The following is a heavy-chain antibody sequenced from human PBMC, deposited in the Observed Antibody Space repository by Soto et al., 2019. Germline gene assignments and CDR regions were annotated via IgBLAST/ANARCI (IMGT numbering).Heavy chain of an antibody. CDR3: ASSDFYYDSSGYYPFDS. J-gene: IGHJ4*02. CDR1: GGTFSSYT. Sequence: SVKVSCKASGGTFSSYTISWVRQAPGQGLEWKGRIIPILGIANYAQKFQGRVTITADKSTSTAYMELSSLRSEDTAVYYFASSDFYYDSSGYYPFDSWGQGTLVTVSS. D-gene: IGHD3-22*01. CDR2: IIPILGIA. V-gene: IGHV1-69*02.